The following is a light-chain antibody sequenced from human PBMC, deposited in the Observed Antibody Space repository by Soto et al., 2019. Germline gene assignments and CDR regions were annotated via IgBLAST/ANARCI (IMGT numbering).Light chain of an antibody. J-gene: IGLJ1*01. CDR2: EVS. Sequence: QSALTQPASVSGSPGQSITISCTGSRSDVGRYNYVSWYQQHPGKAPKLMIFEVSNRPSGISNRFSASKSGNTASLTISGLQAEDEADYYCCSYASNMEHVFGTGTKLTVL. CDR3: CSYASNMEHV. CDR1: RSDVGRYNY. V-gene: IGLV2-14*01.